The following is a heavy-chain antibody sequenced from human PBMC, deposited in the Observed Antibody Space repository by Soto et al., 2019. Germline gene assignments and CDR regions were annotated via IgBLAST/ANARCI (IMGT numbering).Heavy chain of an antibody. CDR2: IWYDGSNK. J-gene: IGHJ4*02. D-gene: IGHD3-10*01. V-gene: IGHV3-33*01. CDR3: ARASAMRQRSRYFDY. CDR1: GFTFSSYG. Sequence: QVQLVESGGGVVQPGRSPRLSCAASGFTFSSYGMHWVRQAPGKGLEWVAVIWYDGSNKYYADSVKGRFTISRDNSKNTLYLQMNSLRAEDTAVYYCARASAMRQRSRYFDYWGQGTLVTVSS.